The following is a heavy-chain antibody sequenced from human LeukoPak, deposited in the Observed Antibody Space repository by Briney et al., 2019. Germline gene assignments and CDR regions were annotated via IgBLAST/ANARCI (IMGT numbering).Heavy chain of an antibody. J-gene: IGHJ4*02. CDR1: GFTFGSYW. V-gene: IGHV3-7*01. CDR2: IKQDGSEQ. CDR3: AREGWFGELLRHVLDS. Sequence: GRSLRLSCAASGFTFGSYWMTWVRQAPGKGLEWVANIKQDGSEQYYVDSMKGRFTIFRDNAKNSVYLQMNSLRAEDTAVYYCAREGWFGELLRHVLDSWGQGTLVTVSS. D-gene: IGHD3-10*01.